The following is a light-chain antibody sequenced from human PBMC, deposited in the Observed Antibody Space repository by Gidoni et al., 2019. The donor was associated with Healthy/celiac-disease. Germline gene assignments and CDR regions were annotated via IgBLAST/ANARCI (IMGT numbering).Light chain of an antibody. Sequence: EIVLTQSPATLSLSPGERAPLSCRASQSVSRYLAWYQQKPGQAPRLLIYDASNRATGIPAMFSGSGSGTDFTLTISSLEPEDFAVYYCQQRSNWPRTFGQXTKVEIK. J-gene: IGKJ1*01. V-gene: IGKV3-11*01. CDR3: QQRSNWPRT. CDR2: DAS. CDR1: QSVSRY.